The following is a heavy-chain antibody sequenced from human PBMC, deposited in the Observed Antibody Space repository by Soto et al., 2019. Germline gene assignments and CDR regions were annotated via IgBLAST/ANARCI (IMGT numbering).Heavy chain of an antibody. D-gene: IGHD4-17*01. CDR1: GGSISNSY. CDR3: ARVETAVTTYSFDI. CDR2: IFYSGTT. Sequence: SSETLSLTCTVSGGSISNSYWSWIRQPPGKGLEWIGYIFYSGTTNYNPSLKSRVTTSIDTSKNQFTLKLSSVTAADTAIYYCARVETAVTTYSFDIWGQGTVVTVSS. V-gene: IGHV4-59*01. J-gene: IGHJ3*02.